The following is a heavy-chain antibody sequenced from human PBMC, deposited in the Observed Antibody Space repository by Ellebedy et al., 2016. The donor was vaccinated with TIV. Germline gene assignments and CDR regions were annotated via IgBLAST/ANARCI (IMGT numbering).Heavy chain of an antibody. CDR1: GFTFSSYS. D-gene: IGHD2-2*01. J-gene: IGHJ6*02. CDR2: ISSSSTI. Sequence: GESLKISCAASGFTFSSYSMNWVRQAPGKGLEWVSCISSSSTIYYADTVKGRFTISRDNAKNSLYLQMNSLRDEDAAVYYCARDPCSSTSCYAYYYYGMDVWGQGTTVTVSS. V-gene: IGHV3-48*02. CDR3: ARDPCSSTSCYAYYYYGMDV.